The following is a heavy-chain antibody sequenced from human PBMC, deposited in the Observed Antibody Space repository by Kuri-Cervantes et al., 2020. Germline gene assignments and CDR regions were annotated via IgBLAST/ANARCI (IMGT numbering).Heavy chain of an antibody. D-gene: IGHD6-19*01. CDR3: ARVNAIGRNEQWLLQRDY. CDR2: TIPIFGTT. Sequence: SVKVSCKASGYTFTSYDIKWVRQATGQGLEWMGGTIPIFGTTNYAERFQDRLTITTDESTNTTHMELSSLRSDDTAVYYCARVNAIGRNEQWLLQRDYWGQGTLVTVSS. CDR1: GYTFTSYD. J-gene: IGHJ4*02. V-gene: IGHV1-69*05.